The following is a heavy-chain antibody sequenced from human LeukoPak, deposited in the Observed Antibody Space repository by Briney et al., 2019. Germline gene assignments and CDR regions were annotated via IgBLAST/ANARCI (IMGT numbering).Heavy chain of an antibody. V-gene: IGHV3-30-3*01. D-gene: IGHD4-17*01. J-gene: IGHJ6*02. Sequence: GGSPRPSCAASGFTFGHYAMHWVRQAPGKGLEWLALTSYDGATEFYADSVRGRFTISRDNSKNTVFLDVNSLRGEDTAVYFCARELVSVTRHDGLDVWGQGTTVIVSS. CDR3: ARELVSVTRHDGLDV. CDR1: GFTFGHYA. CDR2: TSYDGATE.